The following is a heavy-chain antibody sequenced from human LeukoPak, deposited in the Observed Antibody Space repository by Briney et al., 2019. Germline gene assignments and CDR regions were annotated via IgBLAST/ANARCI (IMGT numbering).Heavy chain of an antibody. CDR3: ARGPDYDYVWGSYRYTQDQYYFDY. V-gene: IGHV3-30*03. D-gene: IGHD3-16*02. J-gene: IGHJ4*02. CDR2: ISYDGSNK. CDR1: GFTFSSYS. Sequence: AGGSLRLSCAASGFTFSSYSMNWVRQAPGKGLEWVAVISYDGSNKYYADSVKGRFTISRDNSKNTLYLQMNSLRAEDTAVYYCARGPDYDYVWGSYRYTQDQYYFDYWGQGTLVTVSS.